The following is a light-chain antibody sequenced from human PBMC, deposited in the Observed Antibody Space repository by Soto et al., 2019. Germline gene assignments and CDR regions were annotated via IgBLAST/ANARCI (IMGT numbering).Light chain of an antibody. Sequence: IRMTKSASTLSGSVGDSVTTTCRASQTISSWLAWYQQKPGKAPKLLIYKASSLESGVPSRFSGSGSGTEFTLTISSLQPDDFATYYCQQYNSYSRTFGQGTKVDIK. CDR1: QTISSW. CDR3: QQYNSYSRT. CDR2: KAS. J-gene: IGKJ1*01. V-gene: IGKV1-5*03.